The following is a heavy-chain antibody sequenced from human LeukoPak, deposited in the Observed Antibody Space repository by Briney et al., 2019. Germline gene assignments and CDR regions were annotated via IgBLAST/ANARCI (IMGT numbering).Heavy chain of an antibody. CDR3: ARTAARRFGY. V-gene: IGHV1-46*01. CDR2: INPTDGST. Sequence: ASVKVSCKASGYTFPSYFMHWVRQAPGQGLEWMGIINPTDGSTTYAQKFQGRVTMTRDTSTSTVYMELSSLRSDDTAVYYCARTAARRFGYWGQGTLVTVSS. D-gene: IGHD6-6*01. J-gene: IGHJ4*02. CDR1: GYTFPSYF.